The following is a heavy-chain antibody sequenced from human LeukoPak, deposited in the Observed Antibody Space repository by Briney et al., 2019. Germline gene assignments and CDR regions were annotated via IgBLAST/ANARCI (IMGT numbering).Heavy chain of an antibody. CDR2: ISSSGSTI. CDR1: GFTFSDYY. Sequence: GGSLRLSCAASGFTFSDYYMSWIRQAPGEGLEWVSYISSSGSTIYYADSVKGRFTISRDNAKNSLYLQMNSLRAEDTAVYYCARVTTNYYDFWSGYPTNADYWGQGTLVTVSS. J-gene: IGHJ4*02. V-gene: IGHV3-11*01. D-gene: IGHD3-3*01. CDR3: ARVTTNYYDFWSGYPTNADY.